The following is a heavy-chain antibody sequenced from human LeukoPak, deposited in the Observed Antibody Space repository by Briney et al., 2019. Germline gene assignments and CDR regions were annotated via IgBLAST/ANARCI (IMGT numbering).Heavy chain of an antibody. V-gene: IGHV1-18*01. Sequence: ASVKVSCKASGYTFTSYGISWVRQAPGQGLEWMGWISAYNGNTNYAQKLQGRVTMTTDTSTSTACMELRSLRSDDTAVYYCARVGAYYDFWSGYDQAPDYWGQGTLVTVSS. J-gene: IGHJ4*02. CDR3: ARVGAYYDFWSGYDQAPDY. D-gene: IGHD3-3*01. CDR1: GYTFTSYG. CDR2: ISAYNGNT.